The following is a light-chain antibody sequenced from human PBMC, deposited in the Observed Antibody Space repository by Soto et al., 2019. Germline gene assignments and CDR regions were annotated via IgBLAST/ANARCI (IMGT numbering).Light chain of an antibody. CDR1: SSKIGAGYD. CDR2: GNS. Sequence: QSVLTQPPSVSGAPGQRVTISCTGSSSKIGAGYDVHWYQQLPGTAPKLHIYGNSNRPSGVPDRFSGSKTGTSASLAITGLQAEDEADYYCQSYDSSLSGWVFGGGTKLTVL. J-gene: IGLJ3*02. CDR3: QSYDSSLSGWV. V-gene: IGLV1-40*01.